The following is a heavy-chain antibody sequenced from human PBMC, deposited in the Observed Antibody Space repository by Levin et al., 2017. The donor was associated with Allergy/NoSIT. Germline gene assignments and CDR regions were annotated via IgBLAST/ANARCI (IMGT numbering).Heavy chain of an antibody. CDR1: GDSVSSNSAV. D-gene: IGHD3-3*02. V-gene: IGHV6-1*01. J-gene: IGHJ4*02. CDR3: ARGIYGFFDY. Sequence: SETLSLTCAISGDSVSSNSAVWNWIRQSPSRGLEWLGRTYYRSNWYNDYAVSVKGRITINPDTSKSQFSLQLNSVTPEDTAVYYCARGIYGFFDYRGQGTLVTDSS. CDR2: TYYRSNWYN.